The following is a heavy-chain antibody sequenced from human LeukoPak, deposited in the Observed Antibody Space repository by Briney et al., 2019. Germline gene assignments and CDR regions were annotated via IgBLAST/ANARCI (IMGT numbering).Heavy chain of an antibody. V-gene: IGHV1-18*01. Sequence: ASVKVSCKASGYTFTSYGISWVRQAPGQGLEWMGWISAYNGNTNYAQRLQGRVTMTTDTSTSTAYMELRSLRSDDTAVYYCARGGCSSTSCYPFDYWGQGTLVTVSS. CDR1: GYTFTSYG. D-gene: IGHD2-2*01. CDR2: ISAYNGNT. J-gene: IGHJ4*02. CDR3: ARGGCSSTSCYPFDY.